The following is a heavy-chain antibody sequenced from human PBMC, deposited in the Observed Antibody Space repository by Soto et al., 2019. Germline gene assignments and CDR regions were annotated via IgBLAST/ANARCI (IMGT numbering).Heavy chain of an antibody. CDR2: ISGSGGGT. Sequence: GGSLRLSCAASGFTFSIYAMSWVRQAPGKGLEWVSSISGSGGGTYYADSVKGRFTFSRDNSKNTLYLQMNSLRAEDTAVYYCAKFGMATTKRSPPYYIDYWGQGALVTVS. V-gene: IGHV3-23*01. CDR1: GFTFSIYA. D-gene: IGHD1-1*01. CDR3: AKFGMATTKRSPPYYIDY. J-gene: IGHJ4*02.